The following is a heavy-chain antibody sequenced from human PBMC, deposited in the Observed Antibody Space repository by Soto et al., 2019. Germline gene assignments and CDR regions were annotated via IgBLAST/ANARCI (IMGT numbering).Heavy chain of an antibody. CDR2: IIPIFGTA. Sequence: SVNVSCKASGGTFIRYAISWVRQAPGQGLEWMGGIIPIFGTANYAQKFQGRVTITADKSTSTAYMELSSLRSEDTAVYYCATNLREAFGYWGQGTLVTAPQ. D-gene: IGHD4-17*01. V-gene: IGHV1-69*06. CDR3: ATNLREAFGY. J-gene: IGHJ4*02. CDR1: GGTFIRYA.